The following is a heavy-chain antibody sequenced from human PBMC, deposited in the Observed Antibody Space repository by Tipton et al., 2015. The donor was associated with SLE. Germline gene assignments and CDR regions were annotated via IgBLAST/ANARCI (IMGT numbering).Heavy chain of an antibody. D-gene: IGHD4-17*01. V-gene: IGHV4-59*11. Sequence: TLSLTCTVSGASLSSHYWSWIRQPPGKKLGWIGYIYYNRHTNYIPSLESRVTISIDTSKNQFSRSLKSVTAADTAVYYCARGSVRADDYWGQGTLVTVSS. CDR1: GASLSSHY. CDR2: IYYNRHT. CDR3: ARGSVRADDY. J-gene: IGHJ4*02.